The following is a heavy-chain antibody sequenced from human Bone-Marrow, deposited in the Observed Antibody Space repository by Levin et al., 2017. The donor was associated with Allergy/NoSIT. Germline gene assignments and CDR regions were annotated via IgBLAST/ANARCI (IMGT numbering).Heavy chain of an antibody. J-gene: IGHJ6*02. CDR3: ARDHRSWFYYYGMDV. CDR2: IWYDGTNK. CDR1: GFTLSSYG. Sequence: PPGGSLRLSCAASGFTLSSYGMYWVRQAPGKGLEWVAVIWYDGTNKYYAESVEGRFTISRDTSKNTLYLQMNSLRAEDTAVYYCARDHRSWFYYYGMDVWGQGTTVTVSS. D-gene: IGHD3-10*01. V-gene: IGHV3-33*01.